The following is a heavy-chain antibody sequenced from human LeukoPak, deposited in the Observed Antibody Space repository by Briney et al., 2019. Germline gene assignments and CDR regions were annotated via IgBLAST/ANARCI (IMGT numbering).Heavy chain of an antibody. V-gene: IGHV3-23*01. Sequence: PPGGSLRLSCAASGISFSTYVMAWVRQAPGKGLEWVSAISNNGGYTYYADSVQGRFTISRDNSKSTLCLQMNSLRAEDTAVYYCAKQLGYCSDGSCYFPYWGQGTLVTVSS. D-gene: IGHD2-15*01. CDR2: ISNNGGYT. CDR3: AKQLGYCSDGSCYFPY. J-gene: IGHJ4*02. CDR1: GISFSTYV.